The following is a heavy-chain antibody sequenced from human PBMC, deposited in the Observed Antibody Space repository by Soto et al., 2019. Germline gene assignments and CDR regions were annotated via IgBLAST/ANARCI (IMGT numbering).Heavy chain of an antibody. J-gene: IGHJ4*02. CDR1: GYTFTSYG. D-gene: IGHD5-12*01. CDR3: AILGRDGYNYYFDY. Sequence: ASVKVSCKASGYTFTSYGISWLRQSPGQGLEWMGWISAYNGNTNYAQKLQGRVTMTTDTSTSTAYMELRSLRSDDTAVYYCAILGRDGYNYYFDYWGQGTLVTVSS. CDR2: ISAYNGNT. V-gene: IGHV1-18*01.